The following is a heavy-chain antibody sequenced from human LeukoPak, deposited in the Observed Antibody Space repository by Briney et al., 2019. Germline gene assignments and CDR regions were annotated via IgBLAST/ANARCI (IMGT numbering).Heavy chain of an antibody. D-gene: IGHD1-1*01. Sequence: SSETLSLTCTVSGGSISSYYWSWIRQPPGKGLEWIGHIYGSGSTNYNPSLKSRVTLSVDTSKNQFSLKLSSVTAADTAAYYCAREGTSGTHLNWFDPWGQGTLVTVSS. CDR1: GGSISSYY. J-gene: IGHJ5*02. V-gene: IGHV4-59*01. CDR2: IYGSGST. CDR3: AREGTSGTHLNWFDP.